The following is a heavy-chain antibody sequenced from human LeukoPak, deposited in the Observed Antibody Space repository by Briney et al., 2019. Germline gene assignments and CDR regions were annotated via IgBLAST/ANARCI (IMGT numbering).Heavy chain of an antibody. CDR1: GGSFSGYY. J-gene: IGHJ5*02. Sequence: SETLSLTCAVYGGSFSGYYWSWIRQPPGKGLEWIGEINHSGSTNYNPSLKSRVTISVDTSNNQFFLKLTSVTAADTAVYYCARVGARGIPWGQGTLVTVSS. D-gene: IGHD6-13*01. V-gene: IGHV4-34*01. CDR3: ARVGARGIP. CDR2: INHSGST.